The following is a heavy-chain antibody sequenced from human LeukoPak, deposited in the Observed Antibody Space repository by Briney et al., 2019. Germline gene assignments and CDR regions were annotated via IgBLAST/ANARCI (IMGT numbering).Heavy chain of an antibody. D-gene: IGHD2-2*02. CDR1: VGSFSSYA. V-gene: IGHV1-69*04. CDR3: ASSLGVVPAAIGYDYYYGMDV. CDR2: IIPILGIA. Sequence: ASVKVSCKASVGSFSSYAISWVRQAPGQGLEWMGRIIPILGIANYAQKFQGRVTITADKSTSTAYMELGSLRAEDTAVYYCASSLGVVPAAIGYDYYYGMDVWGQGTTVTVSS. J-gene: IGHJ6*02.